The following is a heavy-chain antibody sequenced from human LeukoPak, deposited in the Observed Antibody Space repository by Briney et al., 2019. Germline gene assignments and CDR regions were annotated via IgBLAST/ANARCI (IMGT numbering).Heavy chain of an antibody. CDR1: GLTFSNAW. J-gene: IGHJ4*02. CDR3: ATASSVLFY. Sequence: GESLRLSCAASGLTFSNAWMSWVRQAPGEGLEWVGRIKRKTDGEQTEYVAPVKGRFTISRDNSKNTLYLQMNSLKTEDTGVYYCATASSVLFYWGQGTLVTVSS. CDR2: IKRKTDGEQT. D-gene: IGHD3-16*01. V-gene: IGHV3-15*01.